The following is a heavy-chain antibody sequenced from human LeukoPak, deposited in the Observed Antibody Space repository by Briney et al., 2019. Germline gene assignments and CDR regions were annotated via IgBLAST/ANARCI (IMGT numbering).Heavy chain of an antibody. Sequence: GASVKVSCKASGYTFTSYDINWVRQATGQGLEWMGWMNPNSGNTGYAQKFQGRVTMTRDMSTSTVYMELSSLRSEDTAVYYCARVPLGDTATLDYWGQGTLVTVSS. D-gene: IGHD5-18*01. J-gene: IGHJ4*02. V-gene: IGHV1-8*01. CDR3: ARVPLGDTATLDY. CDR1: GYTFTSYD. CDR2: MNPNSGNT.